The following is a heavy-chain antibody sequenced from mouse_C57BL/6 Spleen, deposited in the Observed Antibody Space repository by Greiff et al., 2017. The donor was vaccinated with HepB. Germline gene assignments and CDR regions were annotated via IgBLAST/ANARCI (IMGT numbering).Heavy chain of an antibody. J-gene: IGHJ4*01. D-gene: IGHD2-4*01. CDR2: IYPGDGDT. V-gene: IGHV1-82*01. Sequence: QVQLQQSGPELVKPGASVKISCKASGYAFSSSWMNWVKQRPGKGLEWIGRIYPGDGDTNYNGKFKGKATLTADKSSSTAYMQLSSLTSEDSAVYFCAREGYDYDGGYYYAMDYWGQGTSVTVSS. CDR3: AREGYDYDGGYYYAMDY. CDR1: GYAFSSSW.